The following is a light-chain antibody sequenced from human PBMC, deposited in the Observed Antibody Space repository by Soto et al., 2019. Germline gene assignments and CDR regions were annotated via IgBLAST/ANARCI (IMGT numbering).Light chain of an antibody. J-gene: IGKJ2*01. V-gene: IGKV3-20*01. CDR3: QQYAASPYT. CDR1: QSVINY. CDR2: ETS. Sequence: IVLTQSPGTLSLSPGESATLSCRASQSVINYLAWYQQKPGQAPRFLMYETSNRATGVPDRCSGSGSGTDFTLIISRLEPEDFALYYCQQYAASPYTFGQGTKLEI.